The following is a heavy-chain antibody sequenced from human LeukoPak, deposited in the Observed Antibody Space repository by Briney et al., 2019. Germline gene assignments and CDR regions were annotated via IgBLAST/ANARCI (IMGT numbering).Heavy chain of an antibody. CDR2: IRKNGGDT. Sequence: GGSLRLSCTASGFIFSDYSMTWVRQAPGKGLEWVSTIRKNGGDTYYADSVNGRFTISRDNSKNTVFREMTSLTAEDTAVYYCSKGGYATYFGPWGQGILVTVSS. CDR1: GFIFSDYS. D-gene: IGHD2-15*01. CDR3: SKGGYATYFGP. J-gene: IGHJ5*02. V-gene: IGHV3-23*01.